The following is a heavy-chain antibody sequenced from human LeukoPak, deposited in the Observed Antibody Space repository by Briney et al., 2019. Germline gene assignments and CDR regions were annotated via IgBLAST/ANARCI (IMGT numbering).Heavy chain of an antibody. J-gene: IGHJ4*02. CDR3: AREDFGDYYFDS. V-gene: IGHV1-3*01. Sequence: ASVKVSCKASGYTFTSYAMHWVRQAPGQRLEWMGWINAGNGNTKYSQKFEGRVTITRDTSASTAYMELSSLRSEDTAVYYCAREDFGDYYFDSWGQGTLVTVSS. CDR1: GYTFTSYA. D-gene: IGHD4-17*01. CDR2: INAGNGNT.